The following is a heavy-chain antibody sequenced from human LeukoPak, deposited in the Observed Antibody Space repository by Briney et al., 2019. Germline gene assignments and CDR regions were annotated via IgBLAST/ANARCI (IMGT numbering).Heavy chain of an antibody. Sequence: SETLSLTCTVSGGSISSYYWSWIRQPPGKGLEWIGYIYYSGSTYYNPSLKSRVTISVDTSKNQFSLKLSSVTAADTAVYYCARDRTTYYDILTGYYTEDYYGMDVWGQGTTVTVSS. D-gene: IGHD3-9*01. V-gene: IGHV4-59*12. CDR1: GGSISSYY. CDR2: IYYSGST. J-gene: IGHJ6*02. CDR3: ARDRTTYYDILTGYYTEDYYGMDV.